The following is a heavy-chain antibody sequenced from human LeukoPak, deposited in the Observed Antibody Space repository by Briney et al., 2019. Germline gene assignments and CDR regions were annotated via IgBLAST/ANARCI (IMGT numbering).Heavy chain of an antibody. Sequence: SETLSLTCAVYGGSFSGYYWSWIRQPPGQGLEWIGEINHSGSTNSEPSLNSRVTISVDTSKNQFSLKLSSVTAADTAVYYCARGLITMVRGVTKKGDYFGYWGQGTLVTVSS. CDR1: GGSFSGYY. CDR3: ARGLITMVRGVTKKGDYFGY. CDR2: INHSGST. V-gene: IGHV4-34*01. J-gene: IGHJ4*02. D-gene: IGHD3-10*01.